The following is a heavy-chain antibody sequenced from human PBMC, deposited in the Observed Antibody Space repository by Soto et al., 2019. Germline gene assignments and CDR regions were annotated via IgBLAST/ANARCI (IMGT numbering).Heavy chain of an antibody. J-gene: IGHJ4*01. CDR1: GFTFSTYA. CDR2: FSATGVST. D-gene: IGHD3-16*01. V-gene: IGHV3-23*01. Sequence: GGSLRLSCAASGFTFSTYAIGWVRQAPGKGLEWVSVFSATGVSTYNADSVKGRFTISRDNSKDTLYLEMSTLRAEDTAVYYCARAPRTYDFPYYFDYWGHGTLVTVSS. CDR3: ARAPRTYDFPYYFDY.